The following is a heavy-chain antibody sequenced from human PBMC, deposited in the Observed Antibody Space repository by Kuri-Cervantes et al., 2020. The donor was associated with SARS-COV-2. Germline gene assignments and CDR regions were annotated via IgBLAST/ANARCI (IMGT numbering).Heavy chain of an antibody. D-gene: IGHD3-3*01. Sequence: ASVKVSCKASGYTFTRYNIYWVRQAPGQGLEWMGVDGMSANSGGTNYAQKFQGRVTMTRDTSISTAYMELSSLGSEDTAVYYCARASYDFCSAHGGWFDPWGQGTLVTVSS. CDR1: GYTFTRYN. CDR3: ARASYDFCSAHGGWFDP. V-gene: IGHV1-2*02. J-gene: IGHJ5*02. CDR2: MSANSGGT.